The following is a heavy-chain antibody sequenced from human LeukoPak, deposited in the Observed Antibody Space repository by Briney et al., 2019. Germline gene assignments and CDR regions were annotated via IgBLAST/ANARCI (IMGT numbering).Heavy chain of an antibody. CDR2: IKQDGSEK. J-gene: IGHJ5*02. CDR1: GFTFSSYW. CDR3: ARGTVADRQRAPPKECFGP. V-gene: IGHV3-7*01. Sequence: QSGGSLRLSCAASGFTFSSYWMSWVRQAPGKGLEWVANIKQDGSEKYYVDSVKGRFTISRDNAKNSLYLQMNSLRAEDTAVYYCARGTVADRQRAPPKECFGPWGQGTLVTVSS. D-gene: IGHD6-6*01.